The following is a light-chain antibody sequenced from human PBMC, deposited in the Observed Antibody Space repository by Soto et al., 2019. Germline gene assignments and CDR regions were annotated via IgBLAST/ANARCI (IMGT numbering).Light chain of an antibody. CDR1: QTISSW. CDR3: QQSYSTPPWT. V-gene: IGKV1-39*01. J-gene: IGKJ1*01. Sequence: DIQMTQSPSTLSGSVGDRVTITCRASQTISSWLAWYQQKPGKAPKLLIYAASSLQNGVPSRFRGSGSGTDFTLTISGLQREDFATYYCQQSYSTPPWTFGQGTKVDIK. CDR2: AAS.